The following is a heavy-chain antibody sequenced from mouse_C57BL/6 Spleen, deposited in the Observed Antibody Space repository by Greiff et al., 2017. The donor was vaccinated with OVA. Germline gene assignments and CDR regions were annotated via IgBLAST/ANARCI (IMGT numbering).Heavy chain of an antibody. CDR3: ARKITTVVAPYYFDD. Sequence: QVQLQQSGAELARPGASVKLSCKASGYTFTSYGISWVKQRTGQGLEWIGEIYPRSGNTYYNEKFKGKATLTADKSSSTAYMELRSLTSEDSAVYFCARKITTVVAPYYFDDWGQGTTLTVSS. V-gene: IGHV1-81*01. J-gene: IGHJ2*01. D-gene: IGHD1-1*01. CDR2: IYPRSGNT. CDR1: GYTFTSYG.